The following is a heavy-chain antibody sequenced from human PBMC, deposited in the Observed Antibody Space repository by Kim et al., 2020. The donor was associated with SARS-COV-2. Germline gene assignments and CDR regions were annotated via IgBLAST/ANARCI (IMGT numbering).Heavy chain of an antibody. D-gene: IGHD3-10*01. J-gene: IGHJ5*01. Sequence: GESLKISCKGSGSSFTTYWIRWVRQMRGKGLEWKGMIVPSDSSTNYSPSFQAHATITADTSTSSAYLQWSCMKASDTARYCSARPGGPGSYNKPADSWGQ. V-gene: IGHV5-10-1*01. CDR1: GSSFTTYW. CDR2: IVPSDSST. CDR3: ARPGGPGSYNKPADS.